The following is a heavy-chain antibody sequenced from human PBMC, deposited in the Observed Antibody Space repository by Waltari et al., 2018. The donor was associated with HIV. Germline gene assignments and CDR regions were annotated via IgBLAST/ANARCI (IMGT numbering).Heavy chain of an antibody. Sequence: QVQLQESGPGLVKPSQTLSLTCTVSGGSISSGGYYWSWIRQHPGKGLEWIGYIYYSGSTYDNPSLKSRVTISVDTSKNQFARKLSSVTAADTAVYYCARGSRGSGSYYWGQGTLVTVSS. CDR1: GGSISSGGYY. J-gene: IGHJ4*02. D-gene: IGHD3-10*01. CDR3: ARGSRGSGSYY. V-gene: IGHV4-31*03. CDR2: IYYSGST.